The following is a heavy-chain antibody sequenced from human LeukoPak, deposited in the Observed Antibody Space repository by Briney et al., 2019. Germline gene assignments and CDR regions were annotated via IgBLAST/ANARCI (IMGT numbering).Heavy chain of an antibody. J-gene: IGHJ5*02. CDR3: ARAPKFSRDWFEP. V-gene: IGHV3-23*01. CDR2: ISASGTRT. Sequence: PGGSLRLSCTASRFTFRRFAMSWVRQAPGKGLEWVASISASGTRTYYADAVKGRFTISRDNAKNSLYLQMNSLRAEDTAVYYCARAPKFSRDWFEPWGQGTLVTVSS. CDR1: RFTFRRFA. D-gene: IGHD6-6*01.